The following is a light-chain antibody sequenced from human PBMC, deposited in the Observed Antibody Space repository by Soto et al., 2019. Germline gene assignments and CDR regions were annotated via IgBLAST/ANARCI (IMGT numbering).Light chain of an antibody. V-gene: IGLV2-14*01. CDR1: SSDVGAYNY. CDR3: CSYTTTGTVWV. CDR2: DVS. Sequence: QSALTQPASVSGSPGQSITISCTGTSSDVGAYNYVSWYQQYPGKAPKLMISDVSNRPSGVSYRFSGSKSGNTASLTISGRQAEDEADDYCCSYTTTGTVWVFGGGTQLTVL. J-gene: IGLJ3*02.